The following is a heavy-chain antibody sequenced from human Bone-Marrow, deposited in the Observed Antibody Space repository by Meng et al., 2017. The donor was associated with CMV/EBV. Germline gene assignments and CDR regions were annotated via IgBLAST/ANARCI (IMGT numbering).Heavy chain of an antibody. CDR3: ARDQGDAMDV. CDR1: GGSISYGGYY. V-gene: IGHV4-31*03. CDR2: IYYRGTT. J-gene: IGHJ6*02. Sequence: TCIVSGGSISYGGYYWSWIRQHPGKGLEWIGYIYYRGTTYYNPSLKSRITISLDKSKNQFFLNLSSVTAADTAVYYCARDQGDAMDVWGQGTTVTVSS.